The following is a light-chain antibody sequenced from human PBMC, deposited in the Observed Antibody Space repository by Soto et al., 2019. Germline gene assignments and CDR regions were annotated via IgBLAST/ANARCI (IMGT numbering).Light chain of an antibody. CDR2: AAS. J-gene: IGKJ4*01. Sequence: EIVLTQSPGTLSLSPGERATLSCRASQSVSSSYLAWYQQKPGQAPRLLIYAASSWATGIPDRFSGSGSGTDFTLTISRLEPEDFAVYYCQQYGSSPLTFGGGTKVDIK. CDR1: QSVSSSY. V-gene: IGKV3-20*01. CDR3: QQYGSSPLT.